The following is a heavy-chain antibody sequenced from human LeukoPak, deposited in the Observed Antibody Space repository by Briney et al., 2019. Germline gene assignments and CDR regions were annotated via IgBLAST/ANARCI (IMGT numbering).Heavy chain of an antibody. CDR1: GGSISSSSYY. Sequence: PSETLSLTCTVSGGSISSSSYYWSWIRQPPGKGLEWIGYIYYSGSTNYNPSLKSRVTISVDTSKNQFSLKLSSVTAADTAVYYCARGIQLWSEYYYMDVWGKGTTVTVSS. CDR2: IYYSGST. D-gene: IGHD5-18*01. J-gene: IGHJ6*03. V-gene: IGHV4-61*01. CDR3: ARGIQLWSEYYYMDV.